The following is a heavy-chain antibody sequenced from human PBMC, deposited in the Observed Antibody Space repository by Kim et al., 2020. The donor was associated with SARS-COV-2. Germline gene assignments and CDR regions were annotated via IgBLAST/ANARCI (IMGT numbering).Heavy chain of an antibody. V-gene: IGHV4-59*01. Sequence: SETLSLTCTVSGGSISSYYWSWIRQPPGKGLEWIGYIYYSGSTNYNPSLKSRVTISVDTSKNQFSLKLSSVTAADTAVYYCARSGSFSITMVRGAFDPWGQGTLVTVSS. D-gene: IGHD3-10*01. CDR1: GGSISSYY. CDR2: IYYSGST. J-gene: IGHJ5*02. CDR3: ARSGSFSITMVRGAFDP.